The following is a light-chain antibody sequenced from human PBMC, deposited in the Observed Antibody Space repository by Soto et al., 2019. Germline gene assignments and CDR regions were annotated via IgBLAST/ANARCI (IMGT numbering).Light chain of an antibody. CDR1: TGAVTSVSY. V-gene: IGLV7-43*01. CDR3: LLYYPGVQRWV. CDR2: STT. J-gene: IGLJ3*02. Sequence: QTVVTQEPSLSVSPGGTVTLTCASSTGAVTSVSYANWFQQRPGQAPRALIYSTTNKHSWTPARFSGSLLGGKAALTLSGVQPEDEADYYCLLYYPGVQRWVFGGGTKLTVL.